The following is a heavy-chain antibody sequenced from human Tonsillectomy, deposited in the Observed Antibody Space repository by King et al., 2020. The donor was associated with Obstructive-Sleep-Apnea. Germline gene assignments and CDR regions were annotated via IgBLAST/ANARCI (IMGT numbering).Heavy chain of an antibody. CDR3: ARSADYGDYLFDY. CDR2: IYYSGTT. D-gene: IGHD4-17*01. V-gene: IGHV4-39*07. J-gene: IGHJ4*02. Sequence: LQLQESGPGLVKPSETLSLTCTVSGGSISSSRYYWGWIRQPPGKGPEGIGSIYYSGTTYYNPSLKSRVTISVAPSKNQFSLKLSSVTAADTAVYYCARSADYGDYLFDYWGQGTLVTVSS. CDR1: GGSISSSRYY.